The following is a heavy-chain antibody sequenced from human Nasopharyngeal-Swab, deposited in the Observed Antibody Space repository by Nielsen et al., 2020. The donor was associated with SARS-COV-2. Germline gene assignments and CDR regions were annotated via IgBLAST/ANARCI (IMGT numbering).Heavy chain of an antibody. CDR2: INPNSGGT. V-gene: IGHV1-2*06. CDR1: GYTFTGYY. D-gene: IGHD6-19*01. J-gene: IGHJ6*02. CDR3: ARDPTSVAGTGDYYYGMDV. Sequence: ASVKVSCKASGYTFTGYYMHWVRQAPGQGLEWMGRINPNSGGTNYAQKFQGRVTMTRDTSISTAYMELSRLRSDDTAVYYCARDPTSVAGTGDYYYGMDVWGQGNPGHRLL.